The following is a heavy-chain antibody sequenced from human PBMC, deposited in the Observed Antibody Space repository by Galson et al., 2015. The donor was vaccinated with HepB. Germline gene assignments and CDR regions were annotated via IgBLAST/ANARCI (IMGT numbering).Heavy chain of an antibody. CDR1: GGSFSDYY. CDR2: INHSGST. V-gene: IGHV4-34*01. Sequence: ETLSLTCAVYGGSFSDYYWSWIRQPPGKGLEWIGEINHSGSTNYNPSLKSRVTISVDTSKNQFSLKLSSVTAADTAVYYCARGYCSRTSCYNRFDPWGQGTLVTVSS. J-gene: IGHJ5*02. D-gene: IGHD2-2*01. CDR3: ARGYCSRTSCYNRFDP.